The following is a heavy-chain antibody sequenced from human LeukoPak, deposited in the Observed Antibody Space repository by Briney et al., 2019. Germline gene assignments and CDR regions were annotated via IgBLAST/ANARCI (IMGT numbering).Heavy chain of an antibody. D-gene: IGHD3-10*01. CDR3: AREGSTSGTNWFDP. CDR2: IYHSGTT. J-gene: IGHJ5*02. Sequence: SETLSLTCAVSDYSITSDYYWGWIRQPPGKGLEWIGSIYHSGTTDYNPSLKSRVTISVDTSKNQFSLKLTSVTAADTAVYYCAREGSTSGTNWFDPWGQGNLVTVSP. CDR1: DYSITSDYY. V-gene: IGHV4-38-2*02.